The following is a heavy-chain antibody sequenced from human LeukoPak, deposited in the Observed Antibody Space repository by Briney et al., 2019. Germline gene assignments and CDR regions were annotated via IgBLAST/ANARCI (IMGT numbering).Heavy chain of an antibody. D-gene: IGHD3-10*01. CDR3: ARELHGDFLFDY. CDR2: VFYVGSA. CDR1: GGSISSTLHY. J-gene: IGHJ4*02. Sequence: SETLSLTCTVSGGSISSTLHYWAWIRQPPGKGLEWFGSVFYVGSAHYNPSLKSRVTISVDTSKNQFSLKLTSVTAADTAVYYCARELHGDFLFDYWGPGTLVSVSS. V-gene: IGHV4-39*02.